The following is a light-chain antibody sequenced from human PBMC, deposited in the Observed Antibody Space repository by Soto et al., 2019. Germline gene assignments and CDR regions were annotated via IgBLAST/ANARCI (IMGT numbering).Light chain of an antibody. CDR3: HQYDDGPYT. Sequence: VMTQSPAILSVSPGERATLSCRASQSVSTNVAWYQQIPGQTPRLLIYGASTRATGIPVRFSGSGSGTEFTLTISSLQSEDFAVYYCHQYDDGPYTFGQGTKVKI. CDR2: GAS. J-gene: IGKJ2*01. V-gene: IGKV3-15*01. CDR1: QSVSTN.